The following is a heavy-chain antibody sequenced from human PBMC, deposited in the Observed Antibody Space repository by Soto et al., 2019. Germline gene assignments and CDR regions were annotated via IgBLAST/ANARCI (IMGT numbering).Heavy chain of an antibody. Sequence: QVQLVESGGGLVAPGGSLRLSCAASGITFSDYYMSWIRQAPGKGLEWVSCSSNRGTAIYYADSVKGRFSISRDNAKNSLYLQMNSLRVKDTGVYYCASGKAYSNGNGYYYVSAWGQGTLVTVSS. CDR3: ASGKAYSNGNGYYYVSA. CDR1: GITFSDYY. CDR2: SSNRGTAI. V-gene: IGHV3-11*01. D-gene: IGHD3-22*01. J-gene: IGHJ5*02.